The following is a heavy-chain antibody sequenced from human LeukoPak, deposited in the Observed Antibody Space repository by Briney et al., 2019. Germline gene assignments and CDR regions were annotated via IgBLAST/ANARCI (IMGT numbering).Heavy chain of an antibody. Sequence: SETLSLTCTVSSGSISRYYWSWIRQPPGKGLDWIGYIYYTGSTYYNPSLKSRVTISVDTSKNQFSLKLNSATAADTAVYYCARKSVAVRDAFDIWGQGTMVTVSS. CDR3: ARKSVAVRDAFDI. J-gene: IGHJ3*02. CDR2: IYYTGST. CDR1: SGSISRYY. D-gene: IGHD6-19*01. V-gene: IGHV4-59*01.